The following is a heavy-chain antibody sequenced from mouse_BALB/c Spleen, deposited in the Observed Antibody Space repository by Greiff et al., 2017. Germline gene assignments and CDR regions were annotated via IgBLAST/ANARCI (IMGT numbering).Heavy chain of an antibody. Sequence: QVQLQQSGAELMKPGASVKISCKATGYTFSSYWIEWVKQRPGHGLEWIGEILPGSGSTNYNEKFKGKATFTADTSSNTAYMQLSSLTSEDSAVYYCASNLLEGYFDVWGAGTTVTVSS. CDR3: ASNLLEGYFDV. J-gene: IGHJ1*01. D-gene: IGHD2-1*01. V-gene: IGHV1-9*01. CDR1: GYTFSSYW. CDR2: ILPGSGST.